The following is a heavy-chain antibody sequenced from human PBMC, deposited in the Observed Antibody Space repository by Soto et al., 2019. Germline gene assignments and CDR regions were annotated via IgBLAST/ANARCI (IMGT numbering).Heavy chain of an antibody. Sequence: GGSLRLSCAASGFTFSSYWMHWVRQAPGKGLVWVSRISSDGSIISYADSVKGRFTISRDNANNRLYLQMNSLRAEDTAVYFCAKDRDTVTTRSYFDYWGQGTLVTVSS. D-gene: IGHD4-17*01. CDR3: AKDRDTVTTRSYFDY. CDR2: ISSDGSII. CDR1: GFTFSSYW. J-gene: IGHJ4*02. V-gene: IGHV3-74*01.